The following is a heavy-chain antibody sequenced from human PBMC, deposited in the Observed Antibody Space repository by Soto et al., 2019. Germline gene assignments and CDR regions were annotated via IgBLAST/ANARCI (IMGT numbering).Heavy chain of an antibody. CDR1: GYTFTSYG. V-gene: IGHV1-18*01. CDR2: FSVYNGNT. D-gene: IGHD6-13*01. J-gene: IGHJ4*02. CDR3: ARDIAAAGTPVDY. Sequence: ASVKVSCKASGYTFTSYGISWVRQAPGQGLEWMGLFSVYNGNTNYAQKLQGRVTITTDSSTSTAYMDLRSLRSDYTAVYYCARDIAAAGTPVDYWGQGTLVTVSS.